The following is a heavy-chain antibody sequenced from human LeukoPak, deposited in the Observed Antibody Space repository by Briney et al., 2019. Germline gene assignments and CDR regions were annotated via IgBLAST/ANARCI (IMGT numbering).Heavy chain of an antibody. J-gene: IGHJ4*02. Sequence: QTGGSLRPSCAASGFQFTYFGMSWVRQAPGKGLEWVAFIRNDGSNKYYVESVKGRFIISRDNSPDTVYLHMSNLRPDDTAVYYCAKSQDYGSGSYALDYWGQGALVTVSS. V-gene: IGHV3-30*02. CDR1: GFQFTYFG. D-gene: IGHD3-10*01. CDR3: AKSQDYGSGSYALDY. CDR2: IRNDGSNK.